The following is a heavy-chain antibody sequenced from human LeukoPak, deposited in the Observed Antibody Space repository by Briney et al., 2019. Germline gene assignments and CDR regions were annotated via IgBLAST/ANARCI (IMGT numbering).Heavy chain of an antibody. CDR3: ASVRGYSSGWYASGFDP. Sequence: PSETLSLTCTVSGGSISSSSYYWGWIRQPPGKGLEWIGSIYYSGSTNYNPSLKSRVTISLDTSKNQFSLKLSSMTAADTAVYYCASVRGYSSGWYASGFDPWGQGTLVTVSS. CDR1: GGSISSSSYY. V-gene: IGHV4-39*07. J-gene: IGHJ5*02. D-gene: IGHD6-19*01. CDR2: IYYSGST.